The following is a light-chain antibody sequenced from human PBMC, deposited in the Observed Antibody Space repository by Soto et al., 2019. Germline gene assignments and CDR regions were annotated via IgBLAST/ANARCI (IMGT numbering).Light chain of an antibody. J-gene: IGKJ4*01. CDR2: DAS. Sequence: FVLTQSPGTLSLSPGERATLSCRASQTVRNNYLAWYQQKPGQAPRLLIYDASSRATGIPDRFSGGGSGTDFTLTISRLEPEDCAVYYCQQFSSYPLTFGGGTKVEI. V-gene: IGKV3-20*01. CDR1: QTVRNNY. CDR3: QQFSSYPLT.